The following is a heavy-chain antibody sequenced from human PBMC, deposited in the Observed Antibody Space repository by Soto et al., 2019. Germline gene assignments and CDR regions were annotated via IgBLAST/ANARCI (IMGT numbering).Heavy chain of an antibody. CDR3: ARHQQDRSSFNWFEP. Sequence: PGESLKISCKGSGYSFTSYWIGWVRQMPGKGLEWMGIIYPGDSDTRYSPSFQGQVTISADKSISTAYLQWSSLKASDNAMYYCARHQQDRSSFNWFEPWGQGTLVTVSS. CDR2: IYPGDSDT. J-gene: IGHJ5*02. D-gene: IGHD6-13*01. V-gene: IGHV5-51*01. CDR1: GYSFTSYW.